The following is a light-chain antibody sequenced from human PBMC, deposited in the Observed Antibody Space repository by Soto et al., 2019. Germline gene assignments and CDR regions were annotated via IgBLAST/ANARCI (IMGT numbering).Light chain of an antibody. V-gene: IGLV1-40*01. CDR1: SSNIGAGYD. J-gene: IGLJ1*01. Sequence: QAVLTQPPSVSGAPGQRVTISCTGSSSNIGAGYDVHWYQQLPGTAPKLLIYGNSNRPSGVPDRFSGSKSGTSASLAITGLKVEDEADYYCSSYAEKILYVFETGT. CDR3: SSYAEKILYV. CDR2: GNS.